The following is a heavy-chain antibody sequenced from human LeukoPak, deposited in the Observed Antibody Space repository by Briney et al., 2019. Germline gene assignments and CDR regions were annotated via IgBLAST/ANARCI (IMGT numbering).Heavy chain of an antibody. D-gene: IGHD6-13*01. V-gene: IGHV1-69*04. CDR3: ARVVYSTGTDV. CDR2: IIPIFGIA. Sequence: SVKVSCKASGGTFSSYAISWVRQAPGQGLEWMGRIIPIFGIANYAQKFQGRVTITADKSTSTAYMELSSLRSEDTAVYYCARVVYSTGTDVWGQGTTVTVSS. J-gene: IGHJ6*02. CDR1: GGTFSSYA.